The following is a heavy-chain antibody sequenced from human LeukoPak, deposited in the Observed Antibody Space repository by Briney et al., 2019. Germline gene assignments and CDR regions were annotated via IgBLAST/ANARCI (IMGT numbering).Heavy chain of an antibody. J-gene: IGHJ4*02. Sequence: GGSLRLSCAASGFTFSYYYMSWIRQAPGKGLDWVSYISSGSSYTNYADSVKGRFTISRDNAKNSLYLQMDSLRAEDTAVYYCARGSGYYSYFDYWGQGTLVTVSS. D-gene: IGHD3-22*01. CDR3: ARGSGYYSYFDY. CDR2: ISSGSSYT. V-gene: IGHV3-11*05. CDR1: GFTFSYYY.